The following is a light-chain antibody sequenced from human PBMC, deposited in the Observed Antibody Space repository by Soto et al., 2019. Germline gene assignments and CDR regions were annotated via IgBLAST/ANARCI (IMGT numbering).Light chain of an antibody. V-gene: IGKV3-15*01. Sequence: IGLTQSPGTLSLSTGERATLSCRASQSVSSYLAWYQQKPGQAPRLLISDASTRASGIPARFSGSGSGTEFTLTISSLQSEDFAVYYCQQYNNWPPITFGQGTRLEIK. CDR2: DAS. J-gene: IGKJ5*01. CDR3: QQYNNWPPIT. CDR1: QSVSSY.